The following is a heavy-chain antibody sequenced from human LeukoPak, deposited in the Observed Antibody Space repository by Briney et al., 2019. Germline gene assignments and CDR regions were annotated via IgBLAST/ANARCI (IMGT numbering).Heavy chain of an antibody. CDR1: GFTFSSYA. CDR3: ARSLSRENPIVVVPAAIHY. CDR2: ISYDGSNK. V-gene: IGHV3-30-3*01. Sequence: PGGSLRLSCAASGFTFSSYAMHWVRQAPGKGLEWVAVISYDGSNKYYADSVKGRFTISRDNSKNTLYLQMNSLRAEDTAVYYCARSLSRENPIVVVPAAIHYWGQGTLVTVSS. D-gene: IGHD2-2*01. J-gene: IGHJ4*02.